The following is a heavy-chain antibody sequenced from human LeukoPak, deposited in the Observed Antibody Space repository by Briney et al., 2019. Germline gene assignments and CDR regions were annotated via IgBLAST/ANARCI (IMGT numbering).Heavy chain of an antibody. D-gene: IGHD6-19*01. V-gene: IGHV4-38-2*02. CDR3: ARRRPVSSGWYNY. CDR1: GYSISSGYY. CDR2: IYHSGDT. J-gene: IGHJ4*02. Sequence: SETLSLTCTVSGYSISSGYYWGWIRLPPGKGLEWIATIYHSGDTYSNPSLKSRVTISVDTSKNQFSLKLSSVTAADTAVYYCARRRPVSSGWYNYWGQGTLVTVSS.